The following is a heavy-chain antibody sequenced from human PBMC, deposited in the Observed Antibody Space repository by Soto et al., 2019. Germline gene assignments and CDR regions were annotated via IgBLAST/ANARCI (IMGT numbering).Heavy chain of an antibody. CDR3: AKNIEYYYDSSGYADY. Sequence: GGSLRLSCAASGFTFSSYGMHWVRQAPGKGLEWVAVISYDGSNKYYADSVKGRFTISRDNSKNTLYLQMNSLRAEDTAVYYCAKNIEYYYDSSGYADYWGQGTLVTVSS. V-gene: IGHV3-30*18. D-gene: IGHD3-22*01. J-gene: IGHJ4*02. CDR1: GFTFSSYG. CDR2: ISYDGSNK.